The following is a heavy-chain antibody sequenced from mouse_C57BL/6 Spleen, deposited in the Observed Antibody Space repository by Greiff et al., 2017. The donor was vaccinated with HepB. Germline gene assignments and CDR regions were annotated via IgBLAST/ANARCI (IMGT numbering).Heavy chain of an antibody. CDR2: INPSSGYT. Sequence: VMLVESGAELARPGASVKMSCKASGYTFTSYTMHWVKQRPGQGLEWIGYINPSSGYTKYNQKFKDKATLTADKSSSTAYMQLSSLTSEDSAVYYCARGGLYFDYWGQGTTLTVSS. D-gene: IGHD3-3*01. CDR1: GYTFTSYT. CDR3: ARGGLYFDY. J-gene: IGHJ2*01. V-gene: IGHV1-4*01.